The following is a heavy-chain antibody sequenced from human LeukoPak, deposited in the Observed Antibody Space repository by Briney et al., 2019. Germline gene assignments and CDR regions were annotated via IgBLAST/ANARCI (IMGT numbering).Heavy chain of an antibody. D-gene: IGHD1-26*01. CDR2: IYYSGST. CDR1: GGSISSSSYY. CDR3: ANLIVGATTRDAFDI. J-gene: IGHJ3*02. Sequence: ASETLSLTCTVSGGSISSSSYYWGWIRQPPGKGLEWIGNIYYSGSTDYNPSLKSRLTISVDTSKNQFSLKLSSVTAADTAVYYCANLIVGATTRDAFDIWGQGTMVTVSS. V-gene: IGHV4-39*01.